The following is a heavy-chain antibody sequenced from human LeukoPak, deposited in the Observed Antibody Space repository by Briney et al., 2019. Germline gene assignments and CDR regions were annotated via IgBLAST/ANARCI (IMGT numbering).Heavy chain of an antibody. CDR3: AKDTGRNYYYYMDV. V-gene: IGHV3-9*03. CDR2: ISWSSGYI. CDR1: GFTCDDYA. Sequence: GGSLRLSCAASGFTCDDYALHWVRQAPGMGLEWVSGISWSSGYIAYADSVKGRFTIARDNAKNSLYLQMNSLRPEDMALYYCAKDTGRNYYYYMDVWGKGTTVTVSS. J-gene: IGHJ6*03.